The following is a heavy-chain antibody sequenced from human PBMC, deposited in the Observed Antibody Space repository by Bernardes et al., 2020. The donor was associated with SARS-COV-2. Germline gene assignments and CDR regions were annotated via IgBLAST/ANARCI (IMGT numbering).Heavy chain of an antibody. J-gene: IGHJ4*02. CDR1: GGSISSYY. Sequence: SETLSLTCTVSGGSISSYYWSWIRQPPGKGLEWIGYIYYSGSTNYNPSLKSRVTISVDTSKNQFSLKLSSVTAADTAVYYCARHYGSGRPAFDYWGQGTLVTVS. CDR2: IYYSGST. V-gene: IGHV4-59*01. CDR3: ARHYGSGRPAFDY. D-gene: IGHD3-10*01.